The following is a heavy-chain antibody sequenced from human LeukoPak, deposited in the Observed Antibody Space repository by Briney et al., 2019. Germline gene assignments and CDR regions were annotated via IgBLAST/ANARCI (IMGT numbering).Heavy chain of an antibody. CDR3: ATSKGYCSSTSRGSYGMDV. J-gene: IGHJ6*02. D-gene: IGHD2-2*01. V-gene: IGHV4-30-2*01. Sequence: TLSLTCAVSGGSISSGGYSWSWIRQPPGKGLEWIGYIYHSGSTYYNPSLKSRVTISVDRSKNQFSLKLSSVTAADTAVYYCATSKGYCSSTSRGSYGMDVWGQGTTVTVSS. CDR1: GGSISSGGYS. CDR2: IYHSGST.